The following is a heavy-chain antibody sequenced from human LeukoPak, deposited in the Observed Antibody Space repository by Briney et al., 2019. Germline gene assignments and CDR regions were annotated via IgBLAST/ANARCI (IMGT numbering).Heavy chain of an antibody. V-gene: IGHV4-31*03. J-gene: IGHJ6*02. CDR3: ARGSGSNMDV. D-gene: IGHD6-25*01. CDR2: MYYTGGT. Sequence: ISTVSGGSINRGVYYWAWIRQHPGKGLEWIGYMYYTGGTYYNPSLKSRATISVDTSKNQFSLKLSSVTAADTAVYYCARGSGSNMDVWGLGTTVSVSS. CDR1: GGSINRGVYY.